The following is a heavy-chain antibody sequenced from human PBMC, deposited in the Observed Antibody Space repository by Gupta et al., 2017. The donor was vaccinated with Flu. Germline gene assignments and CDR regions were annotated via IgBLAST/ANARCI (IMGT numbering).Heavy chain of an antibody. CDR2: LCGGGGCV. Sequence: PGKWLDWISGLCGGGGCVNDADSVKGRFTISSDRSNNTLFLLLTDLRVEDTAIYYCARESSWVAASSPLDSWGQGTLVTVSS. D-gene: IGHD1-26*01. J-gene: IGHJ5*01. V-gene: IGHV3-23*01. CDR3: ARESSWVAASSPLDS.